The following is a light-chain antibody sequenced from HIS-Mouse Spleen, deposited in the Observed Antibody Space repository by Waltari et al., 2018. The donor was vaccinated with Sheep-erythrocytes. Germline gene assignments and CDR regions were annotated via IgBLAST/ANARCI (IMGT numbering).Light chain of an antibody. J-gene: IGLJ3*02. Sequence: QSALTQPRSVSGSPGPSVTISCPGTSSDFGGYNYGSWYQQHPGKAPKLMIYDVSKRPSGVPDRFSGSKSGNTASLTISGLQAEDEADYYCCSYAGSYTWVFGGGTKLTVL. V-gene: IGLV2-11*01. CDR1: SSDFGGYNY. CDR3: CSYAGSYTWV. CDR2: DVS.